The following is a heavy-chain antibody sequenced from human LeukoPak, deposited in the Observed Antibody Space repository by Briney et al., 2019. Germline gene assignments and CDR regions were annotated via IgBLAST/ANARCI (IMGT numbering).Heavy chain of an antibody. D-gene: IGHD6-13*01. J-gene: IGHJ4*02. CDR2: INWDGGNT. CDR3: ARDVSSNWYSFNL. V-gene: IGHV3-20*04. CDR1: GFTFDDYG. Sequence: GGSLRLSCEDSGFTFDDYGMSWVRQAPGKGLEWVCGINWDGGNTHCAESVRGRFTISRDNAKNSLFLQMSSLRAEDTAFYYCARDVSSNWYSFNLWGQGTLVTVSS.